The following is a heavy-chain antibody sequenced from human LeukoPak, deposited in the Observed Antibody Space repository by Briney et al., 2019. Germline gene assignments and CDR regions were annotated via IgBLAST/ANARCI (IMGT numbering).Heavy chain of an antibody. V-gene: IGHV3-33*01. CDR3: ARVQYCSSTSCHGYYYYGMDV. CDR1: GFTFSSYG. D-gene: IGHD2-2*01. Sequence: PGRSLRLSCAASGFTFSSYGMHWVRQAPGKGLEWVAVIWYDGSNKYYADSVKGRFTISRDNSKNTLYLQMNSLRAVDTAVYYCARVQYCSSTSCHGYYYYGMDVWGQGTTVTVSS. J-gene: IGHJ6*02. CDR2: IWYDGSNK.